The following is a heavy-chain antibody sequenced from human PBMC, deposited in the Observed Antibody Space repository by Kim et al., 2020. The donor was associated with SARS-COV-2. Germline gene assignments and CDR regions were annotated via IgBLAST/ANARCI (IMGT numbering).Heavy chain of an antibody. CDR3: AKEDQYSGSYYDCFAP. J-gene: IGHJ5*02. CDR1: GGTFNDST. D-gene: IGHD1-26*01. Sequence: SVKVSCQASGGTFNDSTISWVRQAPGQGLEWMGRIIPFLHITHYAQKFQGRVTFTADTSTSTVHMEVNRLRFEDTALYYCAKEDQYSGSYYDCFAPWGQGTLVTVSS. V-gene: IGHV1-69*04. CDR2: IIPFLHIT.